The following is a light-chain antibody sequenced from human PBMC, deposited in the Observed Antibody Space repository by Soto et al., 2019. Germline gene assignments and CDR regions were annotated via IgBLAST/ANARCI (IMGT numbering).Light chain of an antibody. Sequence: QTVVTQEPSSSVSPGATVTLTCGLSSGSVSTNNYPSWYQQTPGQAPRTLIYSTYTRSSGVPDRFSASILGNKAALTITGAQADDESDYYCVLYMGSGIWVFGGGTKVTVL. J-gene: IGLJ3*02. V-gene: IGLV8-61*01. CDR3: VLYMGSGIWV. CDR1: SGSVSTNNY. CDR2: STY.